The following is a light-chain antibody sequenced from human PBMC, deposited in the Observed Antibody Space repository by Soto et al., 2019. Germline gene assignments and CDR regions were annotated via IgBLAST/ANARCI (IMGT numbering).Light chain of an antibody. V-gene: IGKV3-11*01. CDR1: QSVSNY. CDR2: DAS. Sequence: EIVLTQSPTTLSLSPGERATLSCRASQSVSNYFAWYQQKPGQAPRLLISDASTRAADILARFSGSGAGTDCTLTISSLAPEDFAVYYCQQRSDWPLTFGGGTKVEI. J-gene: IGKJ4*01. CDR3: QQRSDWPLT.